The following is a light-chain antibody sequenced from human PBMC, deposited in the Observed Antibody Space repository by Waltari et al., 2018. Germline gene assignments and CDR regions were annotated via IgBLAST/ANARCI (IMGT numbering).Light chain of an antibody. J-gene: IGKJ2*01. CDR1: QDIRSY. V-gene: IGKV1-9*01. CDR2: ATV. CDR3: QQLYGYPYT. Sequence: DIQLTQSPSFLSASVGDRVTITCRASQDIRSYLAWYQQKPGKAPKLLTYATVTLQSGVPSRFSGSGSGTEFSLTISSLQPEDFATYFCQQLYGYPYTFGQGTKLEIK.